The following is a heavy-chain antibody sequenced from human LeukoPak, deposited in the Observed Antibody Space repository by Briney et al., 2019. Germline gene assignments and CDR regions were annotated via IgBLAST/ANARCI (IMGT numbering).Heavy chain of an antibody. Sequence: SETLSLTCTVSGGSISSGGYYWSWIRQHPGKGLEWIGYIYYSGSTYYNPSLKSRVTISVDTSKNQFSLKLSSVTAADTAVYYCARGRPNYDILTGYPSPFDYWGQGTLVTVSS. D-gene: IGHD3-9*01. J-gene: IGHJ4*02. CDR3: ARGRPNYDILTGYPSPFDY. CDR2: IYYSGST. CDR1: GGSISSGGYY. V-gene: IGHV4-31*03.